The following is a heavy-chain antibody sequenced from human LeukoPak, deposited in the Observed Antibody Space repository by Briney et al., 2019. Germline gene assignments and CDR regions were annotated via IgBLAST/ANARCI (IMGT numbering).Heavy chain of an antibody. J-gene: IGHJ4*01. CDR3: ARHSSRGHYYDFDF. V-gene: IGHV1-69*02. Sequence: ASVKVSCKASGYTFTSYYMHWVRQAPGQGLEWLGRIVPVIGVATYAQSLQGRVIITADRSTNTAYLELSSLRFEDSAVYFCARHSSRGHYYDFDFWGHGSLVTVSS. CDR2: IVPVIGVA. D-gene: IGHD3-22*01. CDR1: GYTFTSYY.